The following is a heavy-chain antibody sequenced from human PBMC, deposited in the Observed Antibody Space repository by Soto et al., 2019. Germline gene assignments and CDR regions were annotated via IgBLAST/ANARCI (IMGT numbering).Heavy chain of an antibody. V-gene: IGHV1-69*08. CDR1: GGTFSSYT. CDR2: IIPILGIA. D-gene: IGHD2-15*01. CDR3: AREEHCRGGSCYAQFDY. J-gene: IGHJ4*02. Sequence: QVQLVQSGAEVKKPGSSVKVSCKASGGTFSSYTISWVRQAPGQGLEWMGRIIPILGIANYAQKFQGRVTITADKSTSTAYMELSSLRSEDTAVYYCAREEHCRGGSCYAQFDYWGQGPLVTVSS.